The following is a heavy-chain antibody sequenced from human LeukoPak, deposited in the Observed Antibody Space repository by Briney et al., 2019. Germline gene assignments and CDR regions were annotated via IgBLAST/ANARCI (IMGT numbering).Heavy chain of an antibody. J-gene: IGHJ4*01. D-gene: IGHD3-22*01. V-gene: IGHV5-51*01. Sequence: GESLKISCKGTGYSFTNYWIGWVRQMPGKGLEWMGIIYPGDSDTRYSPSFQGQVTISADKSISTAYLQWTSLKASDTAMYYCARSYFYDNSGPPGGYWGHGTLVTVSS. CDR1: GYSFTNYW. CDR3: ARSYFYDNSGPPGGY. CDR2: IYPGDSDT.